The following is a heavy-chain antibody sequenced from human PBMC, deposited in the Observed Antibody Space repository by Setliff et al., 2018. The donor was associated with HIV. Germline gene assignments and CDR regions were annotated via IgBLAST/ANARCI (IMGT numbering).Heavy chain of an antibody. D-gene: IGHD6-19*01. Sequence: PSETLSLTCDVSGVSISDNNWWSWVRQPPGRGLEWIGEVYHTGSTNYNPSLKSRVTISVDTSKNQFSLKLSSVTAADTAVYYCARGIAVAGPYFDYWGQGTLVTVSS. V-gene: IGHV4-4*02. CDR2: VYHTGST. CDR3: ARGIAVAGPYFDY. CDR1: GVSISDNNW. J-gene: IGHJ4*02.